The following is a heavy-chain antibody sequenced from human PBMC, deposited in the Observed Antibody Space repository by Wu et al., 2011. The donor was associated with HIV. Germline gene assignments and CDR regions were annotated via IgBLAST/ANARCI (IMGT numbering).Heavy chain of an antibody. J-gene: IGHJ5*02. Sequence: QVQLVQSGAEVKKPGASVKVSCKASGYTLTSYGITWVRQAPGQGLEYMGWIRGYSGDTNYAPKLQGRLTMTTDTPTSTAYMELRSLRADDTAIYYCAKGPGGYGDYSWFDPWGQGTLVIVSS. CDR3: AKGPGGYGDYSWFDP. CDR2: IRGYSGDT. D-gene: IGHD4-17*01. V-gene: IGHV1-18*01. CDR1: GYTLTSYG.